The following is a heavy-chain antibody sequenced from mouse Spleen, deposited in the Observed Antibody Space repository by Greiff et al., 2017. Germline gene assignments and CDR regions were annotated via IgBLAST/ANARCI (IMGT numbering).Heavy chain of an antibody. J-gene: IGHJ2*01. D-gene: IGHD1-1*01. CDR2: IDPSDSYT. Sequence: QVQLQQPGAELVRPGTSVKLSCKASGYTFTSYWMHWVKQRPGQGLEWIGVIDPSDSYTNYNQKFKGKATLTVDTSSSTAYMQLSSLTSEDSAVYYCAQIYYWGQGTTLTVSS. V-gene: IGHV1-59*01. CDR3: AQIYY. CDR1: GYTFTSYW.